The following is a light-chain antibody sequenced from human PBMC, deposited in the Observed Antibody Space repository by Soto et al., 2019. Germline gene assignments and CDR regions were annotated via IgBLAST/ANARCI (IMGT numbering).Light chain of an antibody. CDR1: QSIRSE. V-gene: IGKV1-5*03. J-gene: IGKJ4*01. Sequence: DIQMTQSPSTLSASVGDRVTITCRASQSIRSELAWYQQTPGKAPKLLIYKASNLESGVPSRFSGSGSGTEFTLTVNSLQPDDFAAYYCLQYDNYPLCFGGGTKVEIK. CDR2: KAS. CDR3: LQYDNYPLC.